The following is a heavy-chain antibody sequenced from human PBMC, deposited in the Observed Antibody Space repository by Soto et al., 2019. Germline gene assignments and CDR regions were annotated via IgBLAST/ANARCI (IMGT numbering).Heavy chain of an antibody. Sequence: PSETLSLTCTVSGSSLSGHYWSWIRQPPGKGLVWIGYVFYSGSTNYNPSLKSRVTISVDTSKNQFSLKLSSVTAADTAVYYCARAVPGYCSGGSCQNWFDPWGQGTLVTVSS. J-gene: IGHJ5*02. CDR1: GSSLSGHY. CDR3: ARAVPGYCSGGSCQNWFDP. V-gene: IGHV4-59*11. D-gene: IGHD2-15*01. CDR2: VFYSGST.